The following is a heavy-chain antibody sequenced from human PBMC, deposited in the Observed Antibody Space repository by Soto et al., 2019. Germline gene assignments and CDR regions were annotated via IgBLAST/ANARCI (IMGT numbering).Heavy chain of an antibody. CDR2: ISAHNGNT. CDR1: GYAFTTYG. D-gene: IGHD1-1*01. J-gene: IGHJ4*02. V-gene: IGHV1-18*01. Sequence: QVHLVQSGAEVKKPGASVKVSYKGSGYAFTTYGITWVRQAPGQGLEWMGWISAHNGNTNYAQKLQGRVTVTRDTSTSTAYMELRSLRSDDTAVYYYARGRYGDYWGQGALVTVSS. CDR3: ARGRYGDY.